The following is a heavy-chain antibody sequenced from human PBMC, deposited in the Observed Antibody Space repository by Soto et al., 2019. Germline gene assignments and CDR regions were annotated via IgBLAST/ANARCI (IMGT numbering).Heavy chain of an antibody. CDR2: ISGSGGST. D-gene: IGHD2-15*01. CDR1: GFTFSSYA. J-gene: IGHJ4*02. V-gene: IGHV3-23*01. Sequence: EVQLLESGGGLVQPGGSLRLSCAASGFTFSSYAMSWVRQAPGKGLEWVSAISGSGGSTYYGDSVKGRFTISRDNSKNTLYLQMNSLRAADTAVYYCAKRYCSGGSCLLFIDYWGQGTLVTVSS. CDR3: AKRYCSGGSCLLFIDY.